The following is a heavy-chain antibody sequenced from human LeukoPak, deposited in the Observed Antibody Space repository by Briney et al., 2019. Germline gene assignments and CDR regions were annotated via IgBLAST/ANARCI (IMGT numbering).Heavy chain of an antibody. CDR2: ISYDGSNK. Sequence: PGRCLRLSCAASRFTFSSYGMHWVRQAPGKGLEWMAVISYDGSNKYYADSVKGRFTISRDNSENTLYLQMNSLRAEDTAVYYCAKEANDYGDYGGFDYWGQGTLVTVSS. J-gene: IGHJ4*02. V-gene: IGHV3-30*18. D-gene: IGHD4-17*01. CDR3: AKEANDYGDYGGFDY. CDR1: RFTFSSYG.